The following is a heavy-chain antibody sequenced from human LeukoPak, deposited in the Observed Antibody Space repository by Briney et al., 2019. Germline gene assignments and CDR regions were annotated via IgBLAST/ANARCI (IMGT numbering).Heavy chain of an antibody. J-gene: IGHJ4*02. V-gene: IGHV4-4*02. CDR1: GGSISSSNW. CDR3: ARGGFAYYYDSSGYYYFDY. CDR2: IYHSGST. D-gene: IGHD3-22*01. Sequence: SGTLSLTCAVSGGSISSSNWWSWVRQPPGKGLEWIGEIYHSGSTNYNPSLKSRVTISVDKSKNQFSLKLSSVTAADTAVYYCARGGFAYYYDSSGYYYFDYWGQGTLVTVSS.